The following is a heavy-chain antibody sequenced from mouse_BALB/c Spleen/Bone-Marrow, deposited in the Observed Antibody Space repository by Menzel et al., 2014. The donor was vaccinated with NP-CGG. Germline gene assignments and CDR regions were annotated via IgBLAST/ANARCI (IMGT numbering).Heavy chain of an antibody. V-gene: IGHV14-1*02. Sequence: VQLQQSGAEFVRPGALVKLSCNASGFNIKDYYMHWVKQRPEQGLEWIGWIDPENGNTIYDPKFPGKASITADTSSNTACLQLSSLTSEDTAVYYCTRWVYYGSSYFDYWGQGTTLTVSS. CDR1: GFNIKDYY. J-gene: IGHJ2*01. D-gene: IGHD1-1*01. CDR3: TRWVYYGSSYFDY. CDR2: IDPENGNT.